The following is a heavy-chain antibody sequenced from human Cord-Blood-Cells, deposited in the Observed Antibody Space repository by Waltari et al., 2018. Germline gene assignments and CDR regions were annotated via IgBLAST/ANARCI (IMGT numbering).Heavy chain of an antibody. V-gene: IGHV4-39*01. D-gene: IGHD5-12*01. CDR3: ARHNGESGYDDY. CDR2: IYYSGST. J-gene: IGHJ4*02. Sequence: QLQLQESGPGLVKPSETLSLTCTVPGGSISSSSSYWGWLRQPPGKGLVGIGSIYYSGSTYYNPSLKSRVTISVDTSKTQFSLKLSSVTAADTAVYYWARHNGESGYDDYWGQGTLVTVSS. CDR1: GGSISSSSSY.